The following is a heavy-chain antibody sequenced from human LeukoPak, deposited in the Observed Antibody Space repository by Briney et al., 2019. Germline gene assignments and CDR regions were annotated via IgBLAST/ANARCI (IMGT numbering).Heavy chain of an antibody. CDR1: GFTFSSYA. V-gene: IGHV3-23*01. J-gene: IGHJ6*02. CDR2: ISGSGGST. CDR3: AKVIAVAGTYYGMDV. Sequence: GGSLRLSCAASGFTFSSYAMSWVRQAPGKGLEWVSAISGSGGSTYYADSVKGRFTISRDNSKNTLYLQMNSLRAEDTAVYYCAKVIAVAGTYYGMDVWGQGTTVTVSS. D-gene: IGHD6-19*01.